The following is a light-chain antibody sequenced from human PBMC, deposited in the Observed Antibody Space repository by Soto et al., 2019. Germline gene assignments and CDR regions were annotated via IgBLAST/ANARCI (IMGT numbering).Light chain of an antibody. CDR1: QGISSY. V-gene: IGKV1-9*01. CDR3: QQINSYPDIN. J-gene: IGKJ1*01. CDR2: AAS. Sequence: IQFTQSPCSLSASVVDRVTITFLASQGISSYLAWYQQKPGKAPKLLIYAASTLQSWVPSRFSGSGSGTDFTLTISSLQPEDFATYYCQQINSYPDINFGQGTKVDIK.